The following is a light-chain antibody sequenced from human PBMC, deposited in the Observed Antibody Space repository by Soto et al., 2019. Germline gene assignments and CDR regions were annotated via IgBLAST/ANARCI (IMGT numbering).Light chain of an antibody. CDR1: QSVSNY. CDR2: DAS. Sequence: EIVLTQSPVTLSLSPGERATLSCRASQSVSNYLGWYQQKPGQAPRLLIYDASNRATGIPARFSGSGSGTDFTLTISSLETEDFAVYYCQHLGTFGQGTRLEIK. V-gene: IGKV3-11*01. CDR3: QHLGT. J-gene: IGKJ5*01.